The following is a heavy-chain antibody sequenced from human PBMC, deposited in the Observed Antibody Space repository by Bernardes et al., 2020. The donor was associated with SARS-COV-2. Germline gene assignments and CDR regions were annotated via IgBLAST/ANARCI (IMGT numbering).Heavy chain of an antibody. CDR1: GGSISSHY. Sequence: ETLSLTCTVSGGSISSHYWSWIRQPPGKGLEWIWNIYYRGSTNYNPSLKSRVTISVDTSKNQFSLKLSSVTAPDTAVYYVASLQGTTVTVNPYYGMDVWGQGTTVTVSS. J-gene: IGHJ6*02. CDR2: IYYRGST. D-gene: IGHD4-17*01. V-gene: IGHV4-59*11. CDR3: ASLQGTTVTVNPYYGMDV.